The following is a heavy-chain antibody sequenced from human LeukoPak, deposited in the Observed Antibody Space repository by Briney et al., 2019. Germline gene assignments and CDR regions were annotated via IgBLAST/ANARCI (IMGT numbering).Heavy chain of an antibody. CDR2: IYYSGST. V-gene: IGHV4-39*07. D-gene: IGHD3-16*02. Sequence: PSETLSLTCTVSGGSMSSSSYYWGWIRQPPGKGLEWIGSIYYSGSTYQNPSLKSRVTISVDTSKNQFSLKLSSVTAADTAVYYCARRWVWGSYRYTFDYWGQGTLVTVSS. CDR1: GGSMSSSSYY. J-gene: IGHJ4*02. CDR3: ARRWVWGSYRYTFDY.